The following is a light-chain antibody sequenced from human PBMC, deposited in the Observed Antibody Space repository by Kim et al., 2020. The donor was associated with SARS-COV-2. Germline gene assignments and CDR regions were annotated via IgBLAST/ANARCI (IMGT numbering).Light chain of an antibody. Sequence: GQSITISCTGTSSLVGNYNYVSWYQQHPDKAPKLLIYDVSYRPSGVSTRFSGSKSGNTASLTISGLQAEDEADYYCTSYTSTSTLVFGGGTQLTVL. CDR2: DVS. V-gene: IGLV2-14*03. CDR3: TSYTSTSTLV. CDR1: SSLVGNYNY. J-gene: IGLJ2*01.